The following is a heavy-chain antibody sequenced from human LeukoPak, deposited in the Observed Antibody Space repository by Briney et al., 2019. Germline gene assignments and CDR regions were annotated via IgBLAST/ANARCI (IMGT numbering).Heavy chain of an antibody. CDR3: AKGVRFGELLASFYFDY. J-gene: IGHJ4*02. CDR1: GFSVGEEG. CDR2: ISWNSGSI. Sequence: AAGFSVGEEGMPWCRQYPGKKLKWVSGISWNSGSIGYADSVKGRFTISRDNAKNSLYLQMNSLRAEDTALYYCAKGVRFGELLASFYFDYWGQGTLVTVSS. V-gene: IGHV3-9*01. D-gene: IGHD3-10*01.